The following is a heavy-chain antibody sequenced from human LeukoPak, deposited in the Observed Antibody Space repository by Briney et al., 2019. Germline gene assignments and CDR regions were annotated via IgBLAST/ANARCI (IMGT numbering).Heavy chain of an antibody. CDR2: TSSDGTAK. Sequence: QPGGSLRRSCAASGFDFSGYGMHWVRQAPGKGLEWVAITSSDGTAKFYTDSVEGRFTVSRDNSKNMLYLQMSTLRAEDTAVYYCAKAGRNYHNWLDPWGQGTLVTVSS. CDR1: GFDFSGYG. CDR3: AKAGRNYHNWLDP. D-gene: IGHD4-11*01. V-gene: IGHV3-30*18. J-gene: IGHJ5*02.